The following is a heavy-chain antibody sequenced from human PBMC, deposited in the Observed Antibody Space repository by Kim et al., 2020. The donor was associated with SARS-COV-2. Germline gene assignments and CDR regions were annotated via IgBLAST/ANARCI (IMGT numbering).Heavy chain of an antibody. J-gene: IGHJ6*02. CDR2: IIPIFGTA. CDR1: GGTFSSYA. Sequence: SVKVSCKASGGTFSSYAISWVRQAPGQGLEWMGGIIPIFGTANYAQKFQGRVTITADESTSTAYMELSSLRSEDTAVYYCARDSGYCSGGSCYDYYYGMDVWGQGTTVTVSS. V-gene: IGHV1-69*13. CDR3: ARDSGYCSGGSCYDYYYGMDV. D-gene: IGHD2-15*01.